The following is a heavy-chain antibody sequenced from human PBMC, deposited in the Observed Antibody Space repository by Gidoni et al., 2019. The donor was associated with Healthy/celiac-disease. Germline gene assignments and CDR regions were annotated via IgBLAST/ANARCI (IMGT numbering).Heavy chain of an antibody. CDR1: GFTFSSYA. V-gene: IGHV3-30-3*01. Sequence: QVQLVESGGGVVQPGRSLRLPCAASGFTFSSYAMHWVRQAPGKGLEWVAVISYDGSNKYYADSVKGRFTISRDNSKNTLYLQMNSLRAEDTAVYYCARDTSRYYYDSSGAWGQGTMVTVSS. CDR3: ARDTSRYYYDSSGA. J-gene: IGHJ3*01. D-gene: IGHD3-22*01. CDR2: ISYDGSNK.